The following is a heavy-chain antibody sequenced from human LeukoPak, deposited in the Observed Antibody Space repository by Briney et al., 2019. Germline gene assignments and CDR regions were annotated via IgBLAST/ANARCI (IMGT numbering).Heavy chain of an antibody. Sequence: GSLRLSCAASGFTFSSYWMSWVRQAPGKGLEWVANIKQDESEKYYVDSVKGRFTISRDNAKNSLYLQMNSLRAEDTAVYYCARDKIEGPTKLDYWGQGILVTVSS. CDR1: GFTFSSYW. D-gene: IGHD1-1*01. CDR2: IKQDESEK. V-gene: IGHV3-7*01. CDR3: ARDKIEGPTKLDY. J-gene: IGHJ4*02.